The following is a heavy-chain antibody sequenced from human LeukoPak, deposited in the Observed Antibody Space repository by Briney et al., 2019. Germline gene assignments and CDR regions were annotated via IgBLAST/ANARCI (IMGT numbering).Heavy chain of an antibody. CDR2: ISAYNGNT. J-gene: IGHJ5*02. CDR1: GYTFTSYG. V-gene: IGHV1-18*01. CDR3: ARVGYCSSTSCREIPFDP. Sequence: ASVKVSCTASGYTFTSYGISWVRQAPAQGLEWMGCISAYNGNTNYAQKLQGRVTMTTDTSTSTAYMELRRLRSDDAAVYYCARVGYCSSTSCREIPFDPWGQGTLVTVSS. D-gene: IGHD2-2*01.